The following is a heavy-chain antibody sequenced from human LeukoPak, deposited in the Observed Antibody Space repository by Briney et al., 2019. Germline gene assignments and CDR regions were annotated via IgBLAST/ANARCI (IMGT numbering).Heavy chain of an antibody. Sequence: PGGSLRLSCAASGFTFTTFWMSWVRQAPGRGLEWVANIKQDGSERYYVDSVKGRFTISRDNAKNSLYLQMNSLRAEDTGVYYCAGSGWQVYLDYWGQGPLVTVSS. D-gene: IGHD6-19*01. CDR2: IKQDGSER. CDR3: AGSGWQVYLDY. V-gene: IGHV3-7*01. CDR1: GFTFTTFW. J-gene: IGHJ4*02.